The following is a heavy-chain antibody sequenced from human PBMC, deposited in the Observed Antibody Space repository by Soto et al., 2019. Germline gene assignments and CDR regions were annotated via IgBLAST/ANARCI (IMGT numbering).Heavy chain of an antibody. V-gene: IGHV3-30*18. D-gene: IGHD1-26*01. J-gene: IGHJ6*03. Sequence: QVQLAESGGGVVQPGRSLRLSCAASGFTFSSYGMHWVRQAPGKGLEWVAVISYDGSNKYYADSVKGRFTISRDNSKNTLYLQMNSLRAEDTAVYYCAKSKIGSYGSCYMDVWGQGTTVTVSS. CDR3: AKSKIGSYGSCYMDV. CDR2: ISYDGSNK. CDR1: GFTFSSYG.